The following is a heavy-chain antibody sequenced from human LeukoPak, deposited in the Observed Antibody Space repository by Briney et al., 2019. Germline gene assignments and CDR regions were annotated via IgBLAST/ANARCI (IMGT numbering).Heavy chain of an antibody. CDR2: INSGGSVT. CDR1: GFTFSRFW. CDR3: ARDYHYGLDV. J-gene: IGHJ6*02. Sequence: GGSLRLSCAASGFTFSRFWMHWVRQVPGKGLVWVSHINSGGSVTNYADSVKGRFTFSRDNAKNTVYLQMNSLGAEDTAVYYCARDYHYGLDVWGQGTTVTVSS. V-gene: IGHV3-74*01.